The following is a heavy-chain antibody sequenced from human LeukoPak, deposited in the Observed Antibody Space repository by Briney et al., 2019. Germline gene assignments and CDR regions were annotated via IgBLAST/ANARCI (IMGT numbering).Heavy chain of an antibody. D-gene: IGHD5-12*01. CDR2: ISAYNGNT. J-gene: IGHJ4*02. V-gene: IGHV1-18*01. Sequence: GASVKVSCKASGYIFTSYGISWVRQAPGQGLEWMGWISAYNGNTDYAQKLQGRVTMTTDTSTSTAYMELRSLRSDDTAVFYCATEGSGYDYVFVDYWGQGTLVTVSS. CDR1: GYIFTSYG. CDR3: ATEGSGYDYVFVDY.